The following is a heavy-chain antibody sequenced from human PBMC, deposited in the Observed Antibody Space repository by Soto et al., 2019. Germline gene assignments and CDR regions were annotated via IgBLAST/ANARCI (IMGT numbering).Heavy chain of an antibody. CDR2: INAGNGNT. D-gene: IGHD6-13*01. J-gene: IGHJ4*02. CDR1: GYTFTSYA. V-gene: IGHV1-3*01. Sequence: ASVNVSCKASGYTFTSYAMHWVRQAPGQRLEWMGWINAGNGNTKYSQKFQGRVTITRETSASTAYRELSSLRSEDTAVYYCARVGAASGPYYCEYWGKGTRVSVSS. CDR3: ARVGAASGPYYCEY.